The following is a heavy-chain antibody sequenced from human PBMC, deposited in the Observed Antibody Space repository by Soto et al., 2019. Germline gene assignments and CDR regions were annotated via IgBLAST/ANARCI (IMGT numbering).Heavy chain of an antibody. D-gene: IGHD2-15*01. CDR1: GGTFSSYA. J-gene: IGHJ6*02. CDR3: ASVETQRYYYGMDV. Sequence: QVPLVQSGAEVKKPGSSVKVSCKASGGTFSSYAISWVRQAPGQGLEWMGGIIPIFGTADYAQKFQGRVTITADESTSTAYMGLSSLRSEDTAVYYCASVETQRYYYGMDVWGQGTTVTVSS. V-gene: IGHV1-69*12. CDR2: IIPIFGTA.